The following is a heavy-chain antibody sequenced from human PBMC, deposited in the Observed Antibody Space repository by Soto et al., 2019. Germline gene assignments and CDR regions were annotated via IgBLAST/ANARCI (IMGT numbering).Heavy chain of an antibody. Sequence: EVQLLESGGGLVRPGGSLRLSCAASGFTFSSYAMNWVRQAPGKGLEWVSAISGTGYNTYYADSLKGRFPISRDNSKNTLSLQMNSLRAEDTAVYYCARDRQFSHPRGGMDVWGQGTTVTVSS. D-gene: IGHD3-10*01. J-gene: IGHJ6*02. V-gene: IGHV3-23*01. CDR2: ISGTGYNT. CDR1: GFTFSSYA. CDR3: ARDRQFSHPRGGMDV.